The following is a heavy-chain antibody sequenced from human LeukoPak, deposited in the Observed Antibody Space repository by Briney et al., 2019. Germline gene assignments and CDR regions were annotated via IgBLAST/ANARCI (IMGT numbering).Heavy chain of an antibody. V-gene: IGHV3-23*01. CDR2: VSGSGDRT. J-gene: IGHJ4*02. D-gene: IGHD3-10*01. Sequence: GGSLRLSCAASGFTFISYGMSWVRQAPGKGLEWVSAVSGSGDRTYYADSVKGRFTVSRDTFKNTLFLQLNNLRADDTALYYCPKVLRGVVVPYFDYWGQGTLVTVSS. CDR1: GFTFISYG. CDR3: PKVLRGVVVPYFDY.